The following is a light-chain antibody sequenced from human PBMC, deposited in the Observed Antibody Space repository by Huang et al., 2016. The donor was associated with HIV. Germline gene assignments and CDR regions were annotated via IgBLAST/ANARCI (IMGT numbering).Light chain of an antibody. J-gene: IGKJ1*01. Sequence: EVVLTQSPATLSVSPGERATLSCRATQSVSSNLAWYQQKPGQAPSLLIYGASTRATGVPARFSGSGSATEFTLTISSLQSEDFAVYYCQQYNNWPPGTFGQGTKVEI. CDR1: QSVSSN. CDR3: QQYNNWPPGT. V-gene: IGKV3-15*01. CDR2: GAS.